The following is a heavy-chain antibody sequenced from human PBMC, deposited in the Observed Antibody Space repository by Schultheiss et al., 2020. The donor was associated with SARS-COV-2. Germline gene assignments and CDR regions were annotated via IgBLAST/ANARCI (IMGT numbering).Heavy chain of an antibody. CDR3: GRDLFRGPLTTSHR. CDR1: GFTFSSYG. CDR2: ISYDGRNN. J-gene: IGHJ4*02. V-gene: IGHV3-30*03. Sequence: GGSLRLSCAASGFTFSSYGMHWVRQAPGKGLEWVAVISYDGRNNYYVDSVKGRFTISRDNSKNTVYLQMNSLRAADTAVYYCGRDLFRGPLTTSHRWGQGTLVTVSS. D-gene: IGHD4-17*01.